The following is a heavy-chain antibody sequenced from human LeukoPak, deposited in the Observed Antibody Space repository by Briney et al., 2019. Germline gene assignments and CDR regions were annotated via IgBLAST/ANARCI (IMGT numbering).Heavy chain of an antibody. Sequence: GGSLRLSCAGPGFSFSTYAMTWVRQAPGMGLESVSAISGSGGYTYYADSVKGRFTISRDNSKNTLYLQMNSLRADDTAIYYCAKAEGKNPTGGRWLDWGQGTLVTVSS. D-gene: IGHD6-19*01. CDR1: GFSFSTYA. V-gene: IGHV3-23*01. J-gene: IGHJ4*02. CDR2: ISGSGGYT. CDR3: AKAEGKNPTGGRWLD.